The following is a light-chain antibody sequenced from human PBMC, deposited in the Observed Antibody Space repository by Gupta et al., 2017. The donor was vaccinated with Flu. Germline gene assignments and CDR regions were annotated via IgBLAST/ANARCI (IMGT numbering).Light chain of an antibody. Sequence: PATRSWSPGERATLSCRATQRIDTYLAWYQQRSGQAPRLLIYDATNRATGIPGRFSGNGSGTEFSLTITNLEPEDFAVYYCQQRDKWPLSFGGGTRVEI. J-gene: IGKJ4*01. CDR2: DAT. V-gene: IGKV3-11*01. CDR3: QQRDKWPLS. CDR1: QRIDTY.